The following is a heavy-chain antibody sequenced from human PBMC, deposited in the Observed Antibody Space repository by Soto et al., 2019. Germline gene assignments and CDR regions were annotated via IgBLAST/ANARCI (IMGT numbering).Heavy chain of an antibody. CDR2: ISSTGAST. CDR3: AKLSARDYGDHIDY. J-gene: IGHJ4*02. V-gene: IGHV3-23*01. D-gene: IGHD4-17*01. CDR1: GFTFSSQA. Sequence: EVQLLESGGGLAQPGGSLRLSCAASGFTFSSQAMSWVRQAPGKGLEWVSTISSTGASTNWADSVKGRFAISRDNSVNTLSLQMNSLTAEDTAIYYCAKLSARDYGDHIDYWGQGTLVTVSS.